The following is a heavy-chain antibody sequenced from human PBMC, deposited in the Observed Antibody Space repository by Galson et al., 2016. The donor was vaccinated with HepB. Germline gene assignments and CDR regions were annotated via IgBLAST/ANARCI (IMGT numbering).Heavy chain of an antibody. V-gene: IGHV3-11*06. CDR3: ARGGRTGYYYGIDV. Sequence: SLRLSCAASGFTFSDYYMSWIRQAPGKGLEWVSYMSSSSSYTKYADSVKGRFTISRDSAKNSLYLQMNSLRAEDTAVYYCARGGRTGYYYGIDVWGQGTTVTVSS. CDR2: MSSSSSYT. D-gene: IGHD2-8*02. CDR1: GFTFSDYY. J-gene: IGHJ6*02.